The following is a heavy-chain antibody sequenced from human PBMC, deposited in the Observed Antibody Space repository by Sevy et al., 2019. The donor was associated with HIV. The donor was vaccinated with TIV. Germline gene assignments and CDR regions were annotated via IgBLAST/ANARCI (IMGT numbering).Heavy chain of an antibody. CDR2: IYYNGRT. CDR3: ARAAANYYYAMDV. Sequence: SETLSLTCTVFGDSISGYYWSWIRQSPGKGLQWIGYIYYNGRTNYDPSLKSRVTISTDTSKNQFSLKLSSVTAADTSIYYCARAAANYYYAMDVWGQGTTVIVSS. V-gene: IGHV4-59*01. CDR1: GDSISGYY. J-gene: IGHJ6*02.